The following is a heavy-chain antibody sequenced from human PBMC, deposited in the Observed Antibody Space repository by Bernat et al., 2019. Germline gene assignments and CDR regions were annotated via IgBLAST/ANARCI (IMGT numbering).Heavy chain of an antibody. CDR2: INNEGGST. CDR3: ATGGTASFDY. J-gene: IGHJ4*02. Sequence: EVQLVESGGGLVQPGGSLRLSCAAPGFTFSSRWMHWVRQAPGKGLVWVSRINNEGGSTTYADSVKGRLIISRDNAKDTLYLQMNSLRAEDTAVYYCATGGTASFDYWGQGTLVTVSS. CDR1: GFTFSSRW. D-gene: IGHD5-18*01. V-gene: IGHV3-74*01.